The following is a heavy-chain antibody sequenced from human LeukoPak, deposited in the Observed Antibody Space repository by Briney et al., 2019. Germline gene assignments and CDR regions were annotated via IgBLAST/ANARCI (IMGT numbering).Heavy chain of an antibody. V-gene: IGHV3-21*01. CDR2: ISSSSSYI. Sequence: GGSLRLSCAASGFTFSSYSMNWVRQAPGKGLEWVSSISSSSSYIYYADSVKGRFTISRDNAKNSLYLQMNSLRAEDTAVHYCARVMEGYDSSGYYRYFDYWGQGTLVTVSS. J-gene: IGHJ4*02. D-gene: IGHD3-22*01. CDR1: GFTFSSYS. CDR3: ARVMEGYDSSGYYRYFDY.